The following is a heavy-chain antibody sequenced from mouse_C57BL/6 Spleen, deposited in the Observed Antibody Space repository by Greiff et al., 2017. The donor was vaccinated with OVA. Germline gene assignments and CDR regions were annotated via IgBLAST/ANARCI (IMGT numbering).Heavy chain of an antibody. D-gene: IGHD1-3*01. Sequence: QVQLQQPGAELVRPGASVKLSCKASGYTFTNYYIHWVKQRPGQGLEWIGRIYPGSGNTNYNEKFKGKATLTAEKSSSTAYMQLSSLTSEDSAVYFCARQGVGSFYAIDYWGQGTTLTVSS. CDR2: IYPGSGNT. J-gene: IGHJ4*01. CDR3: ARQGVGSFYAIDY. CDR1: GYTFTNYY. V-gene: IGHV1-76*01.